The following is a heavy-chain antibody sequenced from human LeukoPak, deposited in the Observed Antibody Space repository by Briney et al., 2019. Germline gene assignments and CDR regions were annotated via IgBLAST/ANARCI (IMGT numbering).Heavy chain of an antibody. D-gene: IGHD3-10*01. J-gene: IGHJ5*02. CDR1: GGSINRSTFY. CDR3: ARVGAGVTYYYGSGSYGWFDP. CDR2: IYYSGST. Sequence: PSETLSLTCSVSGGSINRSTFYWGWIRQPPGRGLEWIGYIYYSGSTYYNPSLKSRVTISVDTSKNQFSLKLSSVTAADTAVYYCARVGAGVTYYYGSGSYGWFDPWGQGTLVTVSS. V-gene: IGHV4-30-4*08.